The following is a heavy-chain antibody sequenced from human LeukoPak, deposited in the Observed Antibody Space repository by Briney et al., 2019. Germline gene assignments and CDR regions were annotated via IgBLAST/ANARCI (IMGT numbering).Heavy chain of an antibody. CDR1: GGSFSGYY. D-gene: IGHD3-22*01. Sequence: SETLSLTCAVYGGSFSGYYWSWIRQPPGKGLEWIGEINHSGSANYNPSLKSRVTISVDTSKNQFSLKLSSVTAADTAVYYCARGDSSGYYFPDWGQGTLVTVSS. CDR3: ARGDSSGYYFPD. J-gene: IGHJ1*01. V-gene: IGHV4-34*01. CDR2: INHSGSA.